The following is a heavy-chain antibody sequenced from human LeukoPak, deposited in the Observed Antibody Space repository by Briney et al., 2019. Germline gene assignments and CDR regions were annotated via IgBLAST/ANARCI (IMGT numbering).Heavy chain of an antibody. Sequence: GGSLRLSCAASGFTFSNYVMTWVRQAPGKGLEWVSGISGSGGSTYYADSVKGRFTISRDNSKNTLYLQMNSLRAEDTAIYYCAKELHDFTGYYMDVWGKGTTVTVSS. D-gene: IGHD3-3*01. CDR2: ISGSGGST. CDR1: GFTFSNYV. CDR3: AKELHDFTGYYMDV. V-gene: IGHV3-23*01. J-gene: IGHJ6*03.